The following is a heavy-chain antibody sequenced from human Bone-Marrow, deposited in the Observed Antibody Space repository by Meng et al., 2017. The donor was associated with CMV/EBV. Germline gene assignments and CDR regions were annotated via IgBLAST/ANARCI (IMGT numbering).Heavy chain of an antibody. V-gene: IGHV3-48*04. CDR1: GFTFSSYG. J-gene: IGHJ6*01. CDR2: ISSSGSTI. Sequence: GESLKISCAASGFTFSSYGMHWVRQAPGKGLEWVSYISSSGSTIYYADSVKGRFTISRDNAKNSLYLQMNSLRAEDTAVYYCARDPNYYYGMDVWGQGPTVTCYS. CDR3: ARDPNYYYGMDV.